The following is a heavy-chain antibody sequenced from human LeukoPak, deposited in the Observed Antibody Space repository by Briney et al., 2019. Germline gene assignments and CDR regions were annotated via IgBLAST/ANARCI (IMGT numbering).Heavy chain of an antibody. CDR1: GFTFISYA. CDR3: AREGGSGWYSGWFDP. J-gene: IGHJ5*02. D-gene: IGHD6-19*01. V-gene: IGHV3-7*01. CDR2: IKKDGTEK. Sequence: PGGSLRLSCAASGFTFISYAMHWVRQAPGKGLEWVANIKKDGTEKKYVDSVKGRFTISRDNAKNSLYLQMNSLRAEDTAVYYCAREGGSGWYSGWFDPWGQGTLVTVSS.